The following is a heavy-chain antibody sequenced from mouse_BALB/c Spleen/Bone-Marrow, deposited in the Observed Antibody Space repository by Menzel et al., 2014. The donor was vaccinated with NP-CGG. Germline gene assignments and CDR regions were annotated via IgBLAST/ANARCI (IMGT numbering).Heavy chain of an antibody. CDR1: GFTFSSYG. CDR3: SRRQSGNYAMDY. V-gene: IGHV5-6*01. J-gene: IGHJ4*01. Sequence: EVQRVESGGDLVKPGGSLKLSCAASGFTFSSYGFFWVRQTPDKRLEWVATISNGGTFAYYPDSVKGRFTISRDNAKNTLYLQMSSLKSEDTAMYYCSRRQSGNYAMDYWGQGTSVTVSS. CDR2: ISNGGTFA.